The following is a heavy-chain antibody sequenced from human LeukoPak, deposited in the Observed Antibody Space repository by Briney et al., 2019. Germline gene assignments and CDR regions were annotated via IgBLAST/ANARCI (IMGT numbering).Heavy chain of an antibody. Sequence: SETLSLTCTVSGGSISSYYGSWIRQPPGKGLEWIGYIYYSGSTNYIPSLKSRVTISVDTSKNQFSLKLSSVTAADTAVYYCASGGYSGYAFDYWGQGILVTVSS. CDR3: ASGGYSGYAFDY. V-gene: IGHV4-59*08. CDR1: GGSISSYY. D-gene: IGHD5-12*01. J-gene: IGHJ4*02. CDR2: IYYSGST.